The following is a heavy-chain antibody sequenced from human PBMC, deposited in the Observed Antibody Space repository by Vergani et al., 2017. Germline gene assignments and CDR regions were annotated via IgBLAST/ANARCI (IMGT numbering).Heavy chain of an antibody. CDR2: IIPILGIA. CDR3: ARELASGAIFDI. V-gene: IGHV1-69*08. J-gene: IGHJ3*02. CDR1: GGTFSSYT. D-gene: IGHD3-10*01. Sequence: QVQLVQSGAEVKKPGSSVKVSCKASGGTFSSYTISWVRQAPGQGLEWIGRIIPILGIANYAQKFQGRVTITADKSTSTAYMELRSLRSDDTAVYYCARELASGAIFDIWGQGTMVTVSS.